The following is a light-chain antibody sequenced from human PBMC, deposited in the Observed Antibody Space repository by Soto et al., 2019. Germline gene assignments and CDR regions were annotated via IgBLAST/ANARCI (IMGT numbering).Light chain of an antibody. J-gene: IGKJ2*01. V-gene: IGKV3-15*01. CDR1: QSVGSN. CDR2: GAS. Sequence: EIGMTQSPATLSVSPGERASLSCRASQSVGSNLAWYQQTAGQAPRILIYGASTRATGIPARFSGSGSGTEFTLTISSLQSEDFAVYSCQQYTNWPYTFGQGTKLEIK. CDR3: QQYTNWPYT.